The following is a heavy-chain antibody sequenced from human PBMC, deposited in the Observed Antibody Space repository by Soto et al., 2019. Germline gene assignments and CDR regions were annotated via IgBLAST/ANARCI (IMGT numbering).Heavy chain of an antibody. J-gene: IGHJ4*02. V-gene: IGHV3-23*01. CDR2: ISGRGTNT. Sequence: EVQLLESGGGLVQPGGSLRLSCAASGSISTTTPLSWVRQAPGKGLEWVSTISGRGTNTYYADSVKGRFIISRDNLKNTVNLQMKGLGVEDTAIYYCATSFRYFDNWGQGTRVTVSS. CDR3: ATSFRYFDN. CDR1: GSISTTTP.